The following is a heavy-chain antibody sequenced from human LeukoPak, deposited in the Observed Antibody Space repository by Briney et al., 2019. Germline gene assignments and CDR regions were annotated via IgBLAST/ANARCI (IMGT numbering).Heavy chain of an antibody. CDR2: ISYSGSS. D-gene: IGHD6-6*01. CDR1: GGPISSSTYY. Sequence: SETLSLTCTLSGGPISSSTYYWGWIRQPPGKGLEWIGSISYSGSSYYNPSLKSRVTISVDTSKNQFSLKVSSVTAADTAVYYCARLLQRVFFGFLGQGTLVTVSS. J-gene: IGHJ4*02. CDR3: ARLLQRVFFGF. V-gene: IGHV4-39*01.